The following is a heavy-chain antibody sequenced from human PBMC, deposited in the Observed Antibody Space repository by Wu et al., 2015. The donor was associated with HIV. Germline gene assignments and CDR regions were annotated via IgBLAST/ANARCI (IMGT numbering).Heavy chain of an antibody. CDR1: GGTFNNYA. V-gene: IGHV1-69*11. Sequence: QVQLVQSGAEVKKPGSSVKVSCKASGGTFNNYAVSWVRQAPGQGLEYAQKFQGRVALSADDSSDTAYMELSRLRYEDTAVYFCATCPSDWNAPYHFDSWARDPSRRLH. D-gene: IGHD1-1*01. J-gene: IGHJ4*03. CDR3: ATCPSDWNAPYHFDS.